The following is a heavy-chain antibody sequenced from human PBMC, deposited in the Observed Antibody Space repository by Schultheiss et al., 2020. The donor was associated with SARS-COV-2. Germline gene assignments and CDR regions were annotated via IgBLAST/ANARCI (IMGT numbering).Heavy chain of an antibody. J-gene: IGHJ6*02. V-gene: IGHV1-3*01. CDR1: GYTFTSYA. D-gene: IGHD1-26*01. CDR3: ARDPGGALGYGMDV. Sequence: ASVKVSCKASGYTFTSYAMHWVRQAPGQRLEWMGWINAGNGNTKYSQKFQGRVTMTTDTPTNTAYMELRSLRSDDTAVYYCARDPGGALGYGMDVWGQGTTVTVSS. CDR2: INAGNGNT.